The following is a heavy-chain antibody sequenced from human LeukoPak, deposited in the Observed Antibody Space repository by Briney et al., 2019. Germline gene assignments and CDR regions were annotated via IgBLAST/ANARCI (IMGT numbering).Heavy chain of an antibody. CDR1: GGSISSYY. CDR2: IYYSGST. D-gene: IGHD6-13*01. J-gene: IGHJ6*02. V-gene: IGHV4-59*01. CDR3: ARNRIAAADYYYYYGMDV. Sequence: PSETLSLTCTVSGGSISSYYWSWIRQPPGKGLEWIGYIYYSGSTNYNPSLKSRVTISVDTSKNQFSLKLSSVTAADTAVYYCARNRIAAADYYYYYGMDVWGQGTTVTVSS.